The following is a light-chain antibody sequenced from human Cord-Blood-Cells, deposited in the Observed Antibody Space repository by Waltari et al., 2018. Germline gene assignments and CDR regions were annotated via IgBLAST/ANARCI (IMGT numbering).Light chain of an antibody. CDR3: QQSYSTPYS. CDR2: AAS. J-gene: IGKJ2*03. Sequence: DIQMTQSPSSQSASVGDRVTITCRASQSISSYLNWYQQKPGKAPKLLIYAASSLQSGVPSRFSGSGYGTDFTLTISSLQPEDFATYYCQQSYSTPYSFGQGTKLEIK. V-gene: IGKV1-39*01. CDR1: QSISSY.